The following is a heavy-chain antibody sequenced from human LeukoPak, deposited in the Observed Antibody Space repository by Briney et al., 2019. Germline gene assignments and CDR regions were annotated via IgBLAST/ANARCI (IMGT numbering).Heavy chain of an antibody. CDR3: ASGDSSGHYYTLDY. CDR2: IYYSGST. CDR1: GGSISSSSYY. J-gene: IGHJ4*02. D-gene: IGHD3-22*01. Sequence: SETLSLTCTVSGGSISSSSYYWGWIRQPPGKGLEWIGSIYYSGSTYYNPSLKSRVTISVDTSKNQFSLKLSSVTAADTAVYYCASGDSSGHYYTLDYWGQGTLVTVSS. V-gene: IGHV4-39*01.